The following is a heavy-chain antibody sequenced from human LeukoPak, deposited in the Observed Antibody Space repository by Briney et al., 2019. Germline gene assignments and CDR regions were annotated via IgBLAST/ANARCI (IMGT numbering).Heavy chain of an antibody. J-gene: IGHJ5*02. CDR2: INPNSGGT. CDR3: AREQQWLVPTTGGDNWFDP. V-gene: IGHV1-2*02. D-gene: IGHD6-19*01. Sequence: ASVKVSCKASGYTFTGYYMHWVRQAPGQGLEWMGWINPNSGGTNYAQKFQGRVTMTRDTSISIAYMELGRLRSDDTAVYYCAREQQWLVPTTGGDNWFDPWGQGTLVTVSS. CDR1: GYTFTGYY.